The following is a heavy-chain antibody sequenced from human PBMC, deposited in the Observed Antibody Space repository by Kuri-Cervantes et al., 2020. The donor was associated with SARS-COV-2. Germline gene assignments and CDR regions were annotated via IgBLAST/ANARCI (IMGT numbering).Heavy chain of an antibody. CDR2: IYWNDDK. V-gene: IGHV2-5*01. Sequence: SGPTLVKPTQTLTLTCTFSGFSLSTSGVGMGWIRQPPGKALEWLALIYWNDDKRYSPSLKSRLTITKDTSNNQVVLTMTNMDPVDTATYYCAHSSSVYSGYEFPGCDYWGQGTLVTVSS. CDR3: AHSSSVYSGYEFPGCDY. CDR1: GFSLSTSGVG. J-gene: IGHJ4*02. D-gene: IGHD5-12*01.